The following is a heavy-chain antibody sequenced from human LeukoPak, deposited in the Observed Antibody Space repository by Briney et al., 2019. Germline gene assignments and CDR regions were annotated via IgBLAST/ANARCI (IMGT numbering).Heavy chain of an antibody. D-gene: IGHD5-12*01. Sequence: SETLSLTCAVYGGSFSGYYWSWIRQPPGKGLEWIGSIYHSGSTYYNPSLKSRVTISVDTSKNQFSLKLSSVTAADTAVYYCARDISIVATAEAHAFDIWGQGTMVTVSS. CDR1: GGSFSGYY. J-gene: IGHJ3*02. CDR3: ARDISIVATAEAHAFDI. CDR2: IYHSGST. V-gene: IGHV4-34*01.